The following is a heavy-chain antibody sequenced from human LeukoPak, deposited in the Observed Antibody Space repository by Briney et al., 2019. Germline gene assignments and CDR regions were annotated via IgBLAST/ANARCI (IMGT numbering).Heavy chain of an antibody. CDR2: MYYSGST. CDR1: GGSISSGDYC. V-gene: IGHV4-30-4*01. D-gene: IGHD6-6*01. Sequence: DPSETLSLTCTVSGGSISSGDYCWSWIRQPPGKGLEWIAYMYYSGSTYYNPSLKSRVTMSADTSKNQLSLKLSSVTAADTAVYYCARDSSTDQSKNCFDYWGQGTLVTVSS. J-gene: IGHJ4*02. CDR3: ARDSSTDQSKNCFDY.